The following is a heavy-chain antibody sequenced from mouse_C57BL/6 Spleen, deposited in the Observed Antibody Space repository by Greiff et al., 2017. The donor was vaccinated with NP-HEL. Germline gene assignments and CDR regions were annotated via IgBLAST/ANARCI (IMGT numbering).Heavy chain of an antibody. D-gene: IGHD1-1*01. V-gene: IGHV1-19*01. Sequence: EVQLQQSGPVLVKPGASVKMSCKASGYTFTDYYMNWVKQSHGKSLEWIGVINPYNGGTSYNQKFKGKATLTVDKSSSTAYMELNSLTSEDSAVYYCARESSYAMDYWGQGSSVTVSS. CDR1: GYTFTDYY. J-gene: IGHJ4*01. CDR2: INPYNGGT. CDR3: ARESSYAMDY.